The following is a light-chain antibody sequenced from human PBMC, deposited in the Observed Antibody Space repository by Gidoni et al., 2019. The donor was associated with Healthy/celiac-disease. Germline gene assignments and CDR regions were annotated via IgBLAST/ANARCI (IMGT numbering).Light chain of an antibody. Sequence: DIQMTQSPSTLSASVGDRVTITCRASQSISSWLAWYQQKPGKAPKLLIYKASSLESGVPSRFSGSGSGTEFTLTISSLQPDDFATYYCQQSPRAFGQXTKVEIK. V-gene: IGKV1-5*03. CDR2: KAS. CDR3: QQSPRA. J-gene: IGKJ1*01. CDR1: QSISSW.